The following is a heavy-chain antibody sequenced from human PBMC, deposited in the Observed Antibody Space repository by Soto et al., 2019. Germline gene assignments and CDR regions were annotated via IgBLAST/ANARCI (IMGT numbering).Heavy chain of an antibody. CDR2: ISGSGGST. CDR1: GFTFSTYA. CDR3: AKGMAVAVKGRYYFDY. D-gene: IGHD6-19*01. J-gene: IGHJ4*02. Sequence: GSLRLSCAASGFTFSTYAMSWVRQAPGKGLEWVSAISGSGGSTYSADSVKGRFTISRDSSKNTLYLQMNNLRADDTAVYFCAKGMAVAVKGRYYFDYWGQGTLVTVSS. V-gene: IGHV3-23*01.